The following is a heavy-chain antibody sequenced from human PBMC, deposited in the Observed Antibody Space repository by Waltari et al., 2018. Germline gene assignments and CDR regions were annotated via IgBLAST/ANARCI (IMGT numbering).Heavy chain of an antibody. V-gene: IGHV4-61*09. J-gene: IGHJ4*02. CDR1: GGSISSGSYY. Sequence: QVQLQESGPGLVKPSQTLSLTCTVSGGSISSGSYYWSWIRQPAGKGLEWIGYIYTSGSTNYNPSLKSRVTISVDTSKNQFSLKLSSVTAADTAVYYCARVPYYDFWSGIDYWGQGTLVTVSS. CDR2: IYTSGST. CDR3: ARVPYYDFWSGIDY. D-gene: IGHD3-3*01.